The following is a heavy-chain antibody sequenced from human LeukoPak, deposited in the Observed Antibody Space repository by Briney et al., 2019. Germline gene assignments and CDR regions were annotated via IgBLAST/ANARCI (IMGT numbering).Heavy chain of an antibody. CDR2: ISSSSSTI. CDR3: ARDFAGDGPNWFDP. J-gene: IGHJ5*02. V-gene: IGHV3-48*01. D-gene: IGHD5-24*01. CDR1: GFTFSSYE. Sequence: GGSLRLSCAASGFTFSSYEMNWVRQAPGKGLEWVSYISSSSSTIYYADSVKGRFTISRDNAKNSLYLQMNSLRAEDTAVYYCARDFAGDGPNWFDPWGQGTLVTVSS.